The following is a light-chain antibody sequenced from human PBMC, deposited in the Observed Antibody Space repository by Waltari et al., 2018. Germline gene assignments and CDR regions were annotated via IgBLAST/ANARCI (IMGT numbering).Light chain of an antibody. CDR1: QSVGSNY. V-gene: IGKV3-20*01. J-gene: IGKJ1*01. CDR3: QQYGTAPWT. CDR2: GAS. Sequence: EIVLTQSPGTLSLSPGERATLSCRASQSVGSNYLAWHQQKPAQAPRLLIYGASNRPTGIPDRFSGSGSGTDFTLTIDSLEPEDFAVYYCQQYGTAPWTFGQGTKVEIK.